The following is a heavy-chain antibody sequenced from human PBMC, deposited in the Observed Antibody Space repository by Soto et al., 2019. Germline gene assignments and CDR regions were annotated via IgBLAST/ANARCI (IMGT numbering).Heavy chain of an antibody. CDR2: IDIAGDT. D-gene: IGHD5-12*01. J-gene: IGHJ2*01. CDR3: ARAARWLQSRYFDL. V-gene: IGHV3-13*01. Sequence: QPGGSLRLSCAASGFTFSNYDMHWVRQATGKGLEWVSAIDIAGDTYYPDSVKGRFTISREKAKNSLYLQMNSLRADDTAVYYCARAARWLQSRYFDLWGRGTLVTVSS. CDR1: GFTFSNYD.